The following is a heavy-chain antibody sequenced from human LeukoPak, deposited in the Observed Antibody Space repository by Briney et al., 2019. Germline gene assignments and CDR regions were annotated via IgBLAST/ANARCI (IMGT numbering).Heavy chain of an antibody. Sequence: PGGSLRLSCAASGFTFSSYAMNWVRQAPGKGLEWISYSSSSGYTTQYADSVKGRFTISRDNTKNSLYLQMNSLRAEDTAVYYCARELGASGFDYWGQGTLVTVSS. CDR2: SSSSGYTT. CDR1: GFTFSSYA. J-gene: IGHJ4*02. V-gene: IGHV3-48*03. D-gene: IGHD2-15*01. CDR3: ARELGASGFDY.